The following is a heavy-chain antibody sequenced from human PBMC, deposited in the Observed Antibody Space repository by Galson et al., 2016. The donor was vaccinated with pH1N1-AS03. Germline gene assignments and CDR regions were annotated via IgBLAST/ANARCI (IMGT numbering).Heavy chain of an antibody. CDR1: GGSISTYD. Sequence: SETLSLTCTVSGGSISTYDWSWVRQPPGKGPEWIGNIYYTGSTNYNPSLRSRVSISVDTSKNQFSLNMTSVTAADTAVYYCARALRMEAASLYYFEYWGQGTLVAVSS. V-gene: IGHV4-59*01. D-gene: IGHD6-13*01. J-gene: IGHJ4*02. CDR2: IYYTGST. CDR3: ARALRMEAASLYYFEY.